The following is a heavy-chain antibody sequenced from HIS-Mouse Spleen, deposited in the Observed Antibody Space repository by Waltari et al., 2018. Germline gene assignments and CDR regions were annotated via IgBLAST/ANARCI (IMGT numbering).Heavy chain of an antibody. J-gene: IGHJ2*01. Sequence: QLQLQESGPGLVKPSETLSLTCTVSGGSISSSSYYWGWIRQPPGKGLEWFGSIYYSGSTYYNPSLKRRVTISVDTSKNQFSLKLSSVTAADTAVYYWAREIPYSSSWYDWYFDLWGRGTLVTVSS. CDR2: IYYSGST. CDR1: GGSISSSSYY. CDR3: AREIPYSSSWYDWYFDL. D-gene: IGHD6-13*01. V-gene: IGHV4-39*07.